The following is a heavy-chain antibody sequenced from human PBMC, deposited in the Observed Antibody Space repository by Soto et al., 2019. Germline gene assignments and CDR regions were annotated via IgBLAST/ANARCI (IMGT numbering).Heavy chain of an antibody. J-gene: IGHJ6*02. V-gene: IGHV1-2*04. CDR3: VRCCNSTDCYVMDI. Sequence: QVQLVQSGAEVKKPGASVKVSCKASGYSFTSYYIHWVRQAPGQGLEWMGWIDPNSGGTKYAQRFEGWVSVTRATSISTAYLELNRLTTDVSLMYFCVRCCNSTDCYVMDICCERHTVTAS. CDR1: GYSFTSYY. CDR2: IDPNSGGT. D-gene: IGHD2-2*01.